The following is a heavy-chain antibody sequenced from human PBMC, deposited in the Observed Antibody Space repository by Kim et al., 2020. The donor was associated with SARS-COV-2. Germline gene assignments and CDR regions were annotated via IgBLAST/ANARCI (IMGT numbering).Heavy chain of an antibody. CDR3: TRDGGLYSGSYYDFAY. CDR2: IYTSGST. D-gene: IGHD1-26*01. J-gene: IGHJ4*02. V-gene: IGHV3-66*01. CDR1: GFSVSTKY. Sequence: GGSLRLSCAASGFSVSTKYMSWVRQAPGTGLEWVSVIYTSGSTYYADSVKGRFTISRDSYKNTLFLQMNSLRAEDTAVYYCTRDGGLYSGSYYDFAYWGQGTLVTVSS.